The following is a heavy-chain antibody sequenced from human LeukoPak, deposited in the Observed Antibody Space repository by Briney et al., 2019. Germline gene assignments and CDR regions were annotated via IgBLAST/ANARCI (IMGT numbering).Heavy chain of an antibody. CDR3: TTPSIACGGDCYPRGYYYYMDV. Sequence: GGSLRLSCAASGFTFSNAWMSWVRQAPGKGLEWVGRIKSKTDGGTTDYAAPVKGRFTISRDDSKNTLYLQMNSLKTEDTAVYYCTTPSIACGGDCYPRGYYYYMDVWGKGTTVTVSS. CDR1: GFTFSNAW. D-gene: IGHD2-21*02. J-gene: IGHJ6*03. CDR2: IKSKTDGGTT. V-gene: IGHV3-15*01.